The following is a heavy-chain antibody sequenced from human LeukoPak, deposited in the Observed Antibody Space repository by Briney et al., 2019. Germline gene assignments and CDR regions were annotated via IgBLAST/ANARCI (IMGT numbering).Heavy chain of an antibody. CDR2: INPSGGST. Sequence: ASVTVSCTASGYTFTSYYMHWVRQAPGQGLEWMGIINPSGGSTSYAQKFQGRVTMTRDTSTSTVYMELSSLRSEDTAVYYCARDLGDSSGYYGNYQFDYWGQGTLVTVSS. CDR3: ARDLGDSSGYYGNYQFDY. CDR1: GYTFTSYY. V-gene: IGHV1-46*01. J-gene: IGHJ4*02. D-gene: IGHD3-22*01.